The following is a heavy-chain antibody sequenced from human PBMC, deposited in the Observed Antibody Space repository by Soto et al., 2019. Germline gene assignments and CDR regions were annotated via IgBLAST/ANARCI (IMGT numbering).Heavy chain of an antibody. CDR2: ISAYNGNT. D-gene: IGHD5-12*01. V-gene: IGHV1-18*01. CDR1: GYTFTSYG. CDR3: ARDPNPAYEWLRTPNWFDP. Sequence: GASVKVSCKASGYTFTSYGNSWVRQAPGQGLEWMGWISAYNGNTNYAQKLQGWVTMTRDTSISTAYMELSRLRSDDTAVYYCARDPNPAYEWLRTPNWFDPWGQGTLVTVSS. J-gene: IGHJ5*02.